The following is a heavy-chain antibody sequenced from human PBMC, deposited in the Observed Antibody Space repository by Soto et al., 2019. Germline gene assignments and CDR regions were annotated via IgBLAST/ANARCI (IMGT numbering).Heavy chain of an antibody. CDR2: INAGDGDT. CDR3: ARENKPRGLYFKYYGAEV. J-gene: IGHJ6*01. Sequence: ASVXVSFKTSLYTLTIYAMHCLLQAPGQRLDWMGWINAGDGDTKYSQKFQGRVTITRDTFANTAYMEVSRLRSEDTAIYYCARENKPRGLYFKYYGAEVWGQGTTV. V-gene: IGHV1-3*01. D-gene: IGHD2-8*01. CDR1: LYTLTIYA.